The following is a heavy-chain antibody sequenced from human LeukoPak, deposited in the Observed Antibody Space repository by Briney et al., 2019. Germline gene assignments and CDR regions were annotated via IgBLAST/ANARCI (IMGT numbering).Heavy chain of an antibody. Sequence: ASVKVSCKASGYTFTSYGISWVRQAPGQGLEWTGWISPYNDNTYYAQKLQGRVTVTTDTSTSTAYMELRSLRSDDTAVYYCTRTVLDCKNGVCYDYWGQGTLVTVSS. J-gene: IGHJ4*02. CDR3: TRTVLDCKNGVCYDY. D-gene: IGHD2-8*01. CDR1: GYTFTSYG. CDR2: ISPYNDNT. V-gene: IGHV1-18*01.